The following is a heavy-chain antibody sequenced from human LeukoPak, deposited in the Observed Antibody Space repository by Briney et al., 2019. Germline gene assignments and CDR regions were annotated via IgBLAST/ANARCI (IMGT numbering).Heavy chain of an antibody. D-gene: IGHD3-22*01. Sequence: SVKVSCKASGGTFSSYAISWVRQAPGQGLEWMGRIIPNFGTANYAQKFQGRVTITADKSTSTAYMELSSLRSEDTAVYYCARRHTYYHDSSGPGGFDPWGQGTLVTVSS. V-gene: IGHV1-69*06. CDR3: ARRHTYYHDSSGPGGFDP. CDR2: IIPNFGTA. J-gene: IGHJ5*02. CDR1: GGTFSSYA.